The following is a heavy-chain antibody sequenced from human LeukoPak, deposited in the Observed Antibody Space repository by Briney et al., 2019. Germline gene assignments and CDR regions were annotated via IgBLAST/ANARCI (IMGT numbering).Heavy chain of an antibody. D-gene: IGHD3-22*01. J-gene: IGHJ4*02. CDR3: ARRVYYYDTSPTLLGMGFDY. CDR2: IKQDGSER. Sequence: GGSLRLSRATSGFTFSTYWMSWVRQAPGKGLEWVANIKQDGSERNYVDSVKGRFTIFRDNAKNSLYLQMNSLRAEDTALYYCARRVYYYDTSPTLLGMGFDYWGQGTLVTVSS. V-gene: IGHV3-7*03. CDR1: GFTFSTYW.